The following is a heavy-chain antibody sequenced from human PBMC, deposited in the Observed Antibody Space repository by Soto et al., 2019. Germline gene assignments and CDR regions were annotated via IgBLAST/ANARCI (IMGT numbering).Heavy chain of an antibody. D-gene: IGHD6-6*01. V-gene: IGHV4-30-2*01. J-gene: IGHJ6*02. CDR2: IYDSGST. Sequence: LSLTCAVSGDSISRWGYSWTWIRQPPGKALEWIGNIYDSGSTSYNPSLKSRVTMSVDTSKNQFSLKLTSVTAADTAVYFCARGSSSYYDYGMDVWGQGITVTVSS. CDR3: ARGSSSYYDYGMDV. CDR1: GDSISRWGYS.